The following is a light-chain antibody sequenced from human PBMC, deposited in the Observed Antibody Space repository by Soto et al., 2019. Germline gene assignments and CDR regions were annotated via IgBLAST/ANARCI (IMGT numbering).Light chain of an antibody. J-gene: IGKJ4*01. CDR2: DAS. Sequence: DIQMTQSPSSASASVGDRVTITGRARQGISSWVAWYQQKPEKAPKLVIYDASSLQSGVPSRFSGSGSGTDFPLTISSLQPEAFATYYCQQANSFPLTFGGGTKVDIK. CDR3: QQANSFPLT. V-gene: IGKV1-12*01. CDR1: QGISSW.